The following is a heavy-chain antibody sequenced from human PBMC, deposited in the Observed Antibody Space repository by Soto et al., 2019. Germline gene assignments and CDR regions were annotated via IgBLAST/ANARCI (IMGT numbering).Heavy chain of an antibody. CDR2: IIPIFGTA. Sequence: VASVKVSCKASGGTFSSYAISWVRQAPGQGLEWMGGIIPIFGTANYAQKFQGRVTITADESTSTAYMELSSLRSEDTAVYYCARDKSCSGDCYNLWYFDLWGRGTLVTVSS. CDR3: ARDKSCSGDCYNLWYFDL. D-gene: IGHD2-21*02. J-gene: IGHJ2*01. V-gene: IGHV1-69*13. CDR1: GGTFSSYA.